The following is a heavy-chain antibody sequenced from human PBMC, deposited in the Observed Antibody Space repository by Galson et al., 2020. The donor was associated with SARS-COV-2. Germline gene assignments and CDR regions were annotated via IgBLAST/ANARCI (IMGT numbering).Heavy chain of an antibody. V-gene: IGHV1-2*02. J-gene: IGHJ4*02. Sequence: ASVTVSCTTYGYTLTDYYMHWMRQTPGQGLEWLGWIHLSNGATKYAPKFQGRVTMTRDTSSSPAYMDLSGLKPDDTAVYYCARDSASLAGTFVDYGGQGALVTVSS. D-gene: IGHD6-19*01. CDR3: ARDSASLAGTFVDY. CDR1: GYTLTDYY. CDR2: IHLSNGAT.